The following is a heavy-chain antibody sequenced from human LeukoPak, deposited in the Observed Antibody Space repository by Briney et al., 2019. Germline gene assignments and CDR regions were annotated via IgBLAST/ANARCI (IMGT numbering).Heavy chain of an antibody. D-gene: IGHD2-2*01. CDR2: IYYSGST. V-gene: IGHV4-59*12. J-gene: IGHJ4*02. CDR1: GGSISSYY. CDR3: ARPSITSTLADY. Sequence: SETLSLTCTVSGGSISSYYWSWIRQPPGKGLEWIGYIYYSGSTNYNPSLKSRVTISVDTSKNQFSLKLSSVTAADTAVYYCARPSITSTLADYWGQGTLVTVSS.